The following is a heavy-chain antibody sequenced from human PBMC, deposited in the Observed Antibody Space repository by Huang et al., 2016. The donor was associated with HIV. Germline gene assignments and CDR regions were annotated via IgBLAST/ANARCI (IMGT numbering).Heavy chain of an antibody. CDR3: ATSTPDVGAGVLRSAFDI. D-gene: IGHD2-15*01. CDR2: FDPEEGET. CDR1: GYTVSELS. J-gene: IGHJ3*02. Sequence: QVQLVESGAELKKPGASVRVSCKVSGYTVSELSLHWVRQAPEKGLEWMGGFDPEEGETIYAQRWPGRVTRTEDTSTDTAYMELSSLRPEDTAVYYCATSTPDVGAGVLRSAFDIWGQGTMVTVSS. V-gene: IGHV1-24*01.